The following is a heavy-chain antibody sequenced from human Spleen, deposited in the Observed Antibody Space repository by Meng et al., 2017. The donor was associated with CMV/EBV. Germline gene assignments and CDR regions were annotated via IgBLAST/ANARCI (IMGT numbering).Heavy chain of an antibody. J-gene: IGHJ4*02. D-gene: IGHD2-21*02. CDR1: GGSISSSNW. CDR3: ARVVTALWGYYFDY. CDR2: IYHSGST. V-gene: IGHV4-4*02. Sequence: GQVQEAGPGLGQPSGTRSLTCAVSGGSISSSNWWSWGRQPPGKGLEWIGEIYHSGSTNYNPSLKSRVTISVDKSKNQFSLKLSSVTAADTAVYYCARVVTALWGYYFDYWGQGTLVTVSS.